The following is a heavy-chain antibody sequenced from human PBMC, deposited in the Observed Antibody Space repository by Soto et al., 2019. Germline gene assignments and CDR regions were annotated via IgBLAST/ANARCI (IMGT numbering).Heavy chain of an antibody. CDR2: ISGSGGST. CDR1: GFTFSSYA. CDR3: AKVGDRYCSSTSCYADGHYYFDY. D-gene: IGHD2-2*01. Sequence: EVQLLESGGGLVQPGGSLRLSCAASGFTFSSYAMSWVRQAPGKGLEWVSAISGSGGSTYYADSVKGRFTISRDNSKNTLYLQMNSLRAEDTAVYYCAKVGDRYCSSTSCYADGHYYFDYWGQGTLVTVSS. J-gene: IGHJ4*02. V-gene: IGHV3-23*01.